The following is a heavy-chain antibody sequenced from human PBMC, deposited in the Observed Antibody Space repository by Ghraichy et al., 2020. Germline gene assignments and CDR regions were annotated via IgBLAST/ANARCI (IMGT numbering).Heavy chain of an antibody. CDR3: TTTRYCSSTSCYTVTDY. Sequence: GESLNISCAASGFTFSNAWMSWVRQAPGKGLEWVGRIKSKTDGGTTDYAASVKGRFTISRDDSKNTLYLQMNSLKTEDTAVYYCTTTRYCSSTSCYTVTDYWGQGTLVTVSS. V-gene: IGHV3-15*01. J-gene: IGHJ4*02. CDR1: GFTFSNAW. CDR2: IKSKTDGGTT. D-gene: IGHD2-2*02.